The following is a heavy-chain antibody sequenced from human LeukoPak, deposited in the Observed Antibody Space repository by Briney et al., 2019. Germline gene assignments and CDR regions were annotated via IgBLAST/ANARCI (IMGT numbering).Heavy chain of an antibody. CDR1: GGSISSYY. CDR3: ARVSGGGLFGESFRYYYYGMDV. D-gene: IGHD3-10*01. J-gene: IGHJ6*02. CDR2: MYYSGTT. V-gene: IGHV4-59*01. Sequence: SEALSLTCTVSGGSISSYYWSWIRQPPGKGLEWIGYMYYSGTTNYNPSLKSRVTISVDTSKNQFSLKLSSVTAADTAVYYCARVSGGGLFGESFRYYYYGMDVWGQGTTVTVSS.